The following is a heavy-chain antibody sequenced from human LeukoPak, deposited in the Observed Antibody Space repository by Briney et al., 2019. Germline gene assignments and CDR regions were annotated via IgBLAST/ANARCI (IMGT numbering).Heavy chain of an antibody. CDR1: GGSISSSGYY. CDR3: ARAGQQPYSAFDI. V-gene: IGHV4-30-4*08. Sequence: SETLSLTCTVSGGSISSSGYYWSWIRQPPGKGLEWIGYIYYSGSTYYNPSLKSRVTISVDTSKNQFSLKLSSVTAADTAVYYCARAGQQPYSAFDIWGQGTMVTVSS. CDR2: IYYSGST. D-gene: IGHD6-13*01. J-gene: IGHJ3*02.